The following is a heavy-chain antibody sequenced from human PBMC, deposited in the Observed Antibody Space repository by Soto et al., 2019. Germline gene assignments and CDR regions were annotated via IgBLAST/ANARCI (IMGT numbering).Heavy chain of an antibody. CDR3: ASKYYDILTAYFQVIDY. Sequence: SETLSLTCAVYGGSFIGYYWSWSLQPPWKGLEWIGEINHSGSTNYNPSLKSRVTISVDTSKNQFSLKLTSVTAADTAVYYCASKYYDILTAYFQVIDYWSQGTQVTVSS. J-gene: IGHJ4*02. CDR1: GGSFIGYY. CDR2: INHSGST. D-gene: IGHD3-9*01. V-gene: IGHV4-34*01.